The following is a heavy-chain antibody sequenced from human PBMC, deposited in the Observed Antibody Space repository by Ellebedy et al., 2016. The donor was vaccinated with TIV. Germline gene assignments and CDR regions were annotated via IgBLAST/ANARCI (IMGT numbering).Heavy chain of an antibody. CDR1: GFTFSDYY. V-gene: IGHV3-11*06. Sequence: GESLKISCAASGFTFSDYYMSWIRQAPGKGLEWVSYISSSSSYTNYADSVKGRFTISRDNAKNSLYLQMNSLRAEDTAVYYCARTDSSVYYYYGMDVWGQGTTVTVSS. CDR2: ISSSSSYT. J-gene: IGHJ6*02. D-gene: IGHD3-22*01. CDR3: ARTDSSVYYYYGMDV.